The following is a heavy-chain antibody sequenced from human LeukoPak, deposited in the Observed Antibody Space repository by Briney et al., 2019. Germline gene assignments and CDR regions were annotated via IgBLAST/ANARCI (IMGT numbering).Heavy chain of an antibody. V-gene: IGHV4-34*01. CDR3: ARGNIVVVVAATQRYYYYYMDV. J-gene: IGHJ6*03. D-gene: IGHD2-15*01. Sequence: SETLSLTCAVYGGSFSGYYWSWIRQPPGKGLEWIGEINHSGSTNYNPSLKSRVTISVDTSKNQFSLKLSSVTAADTAVYYCARGNIVVVVAATQRYYYYYMDVWGKGTTVTVSS. CDR2: INHSGST. CDR1: GGSFSGYY.